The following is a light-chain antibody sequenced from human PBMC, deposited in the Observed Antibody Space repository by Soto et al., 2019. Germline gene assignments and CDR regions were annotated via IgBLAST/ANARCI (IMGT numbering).Light chain of an antibody. CDR1: QTIDNY. Sequence: DIQMTQSPSSLSSSVGDRVTVTCRASQTIDNYLNWYQQKPGNAPKLLIYGASSLRSGVPSRFSGSGSGTDFTLTISSLQPEDSAIYYCQQSYSSLLTFGGGTKVEIK. CDR3: QQSYSSLLT. J-gene: IGKJ4*01. CDR2: GAS. V-gene: IGKV1-39*01.